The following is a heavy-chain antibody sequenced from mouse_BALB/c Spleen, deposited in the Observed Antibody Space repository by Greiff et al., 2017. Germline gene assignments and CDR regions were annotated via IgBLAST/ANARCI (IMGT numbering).Heavy chain of an antibody. V-gene: IGHV3-8*02. CDR3: ASADYDGYWYFDV. J-gene: IGHJ1*01. CDR1: GDSITSGY. CDR2: ISYSGST. D-gene: IGHD2-4*01. Sequence: VQLKESGPSLVKPSQTLSLTCSVTGDSITSGYWNWIRKFPGNKLEYMGYISYSGSTYYNPSLKSRISITRDTSKNQYYLQLNSVTTEDTATYYCASADYDGYWYFDVWGAGTTVTVSS.